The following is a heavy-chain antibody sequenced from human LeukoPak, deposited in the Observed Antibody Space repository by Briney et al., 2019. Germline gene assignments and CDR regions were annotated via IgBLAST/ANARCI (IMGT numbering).Heavy chain of an antibody. V-gene: IGHV1-69*13. CDR2: IIPIFGTA. CDR1: GGTFSSYA. CDR3: ARGFGAPRRDGMDV. D-gene: IGHD3-10*01. Sequence: GASVKVSCKASGGTFSSYAISWVRQAPGQGLEWMGGIIPIFGTANYAQKFQGRVTITADESTSTAYMELSSLRSEDTAVYYCARGFGAPRRDGMDVWGQGTTVTVSS. J-gene: IGHJ6*02.